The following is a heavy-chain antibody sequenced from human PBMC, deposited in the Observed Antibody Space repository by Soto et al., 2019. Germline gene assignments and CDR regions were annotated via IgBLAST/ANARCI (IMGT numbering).Heavy chain of an antibody. CDR1: GFTFSSYG. V-gene: IGHV3-30*18. D-gene: IGHD3-22*01. J-gene: IGHJ4*02. Sequence: QAGGSLRLSCAASGFTFSSYGVHWVRQAPGKGLEWVAVISYDGSNKYYADSVKGRFTISRDNSKNTLYLQMNSLRAEDTAVYYCAKDTEKGAYDSSGYYYGDYFDYWGQGTLVTVSS. CDR3: AKDTEKGAYDSSGYYYGDYFDY. CDR2: ISYDGSNK.